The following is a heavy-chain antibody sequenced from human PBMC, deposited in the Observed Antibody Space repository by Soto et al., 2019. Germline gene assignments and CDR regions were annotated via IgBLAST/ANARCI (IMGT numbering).Heavy chain of an antibody. V-gene: IGHV3-21*01. CDR1: GFTFSSYS. CDR2: ISSSSSYI. J-gene: IGHJ5*02. CDR3: ARDGTGYCSSTSCSDYNWFDP. D-gene: IGHD2-2*01. Sequence: VQLVESGGGLVKPGGSLRLSFAASGFTFSSYSMNWVRQAPGKGLEWVSSISSSSSYIYYADSVKGRFTISRDNAKNSLYLQMNSLRAEDTAVYYCARDGTGYCSSTSCSDYNWFDPWGQGTLVTVSS.